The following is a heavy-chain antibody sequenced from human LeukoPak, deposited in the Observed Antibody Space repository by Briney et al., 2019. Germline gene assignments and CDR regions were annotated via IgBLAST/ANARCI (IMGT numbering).Heavy chain of an antibody. CDR1: GFTFSSYG. CDR3: ARDLSMAGVGYSHIDY. V-gene: IGHV3-33*01. CDR2: IWYDGSNK. D-gene: IGHD5-24*01. Sequence: GGSLRLSCAASGFTFSSYGMHWVRQAPGKGLEWVAVIWYDGSNKYYADSVKGRFTISRDNSKNTLYLQMNSLRAEDTAAYYCARDLSMAGVGYSHIDYWGQGTLVTVSS. J-gene: IGHJ4*02.